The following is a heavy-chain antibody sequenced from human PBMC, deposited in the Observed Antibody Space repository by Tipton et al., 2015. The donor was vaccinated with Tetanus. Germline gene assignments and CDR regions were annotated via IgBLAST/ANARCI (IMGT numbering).Heavy chain of an antibody. CDR2: ISDSTDYI. D-gene: IGHD6-19*01. J-gene: IGHJ2*01. CDR1: RFTFSHYS. CDR3: ARWTTYGSGWYFDL. Sequence: SLRLSCAAFRFTFSHYSMTWVRQAPGKGLEWVSSISDSTDYIYYADSVKGRFTISRDNARNSLYLQMNSLRAEDTAMYYCARWTTYGSGWYFDLWGRGTLVPVSS. V-gene: IGHV3-21*01.